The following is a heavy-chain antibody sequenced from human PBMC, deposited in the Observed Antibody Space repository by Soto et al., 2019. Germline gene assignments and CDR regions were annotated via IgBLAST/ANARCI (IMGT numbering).Heavy chain of an antibody. V-gene: IGHV4-34*01. CDR1: GGSFSGYY. J-gene: IGHJ6*02. CDR3: ERLDNLRAPYYFHYGMDV. Sequence: SETLSLTCAVYGGSFSGYYWSLIRQPPGKGLEWIGEINHSGSTNYNPSLKSRVTISVDTSKNQFSLKLSSVTAAETAVYYCERLDNLRAPYYFHYGMDVWGQGTTVTVSS. D-gene: IGHD1-1*01. CDR2: INHSGST.